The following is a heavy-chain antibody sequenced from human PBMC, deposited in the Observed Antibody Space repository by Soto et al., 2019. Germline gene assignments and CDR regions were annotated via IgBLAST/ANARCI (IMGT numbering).Heavy chain of an antibody. Sequence: QVQLRESGPGLVKPSQTLSLTCTVSGGSINSGGYYWNWIPQRPGKAWEGVGYMFYSGSTNYNSFLRSRVILSADTSENHFSLKLSSVTAAGTAVYFWARGYRQSGYSSSWVFDYWGQGTLVNVSS. J-gene: IGHJ4*02. CDR1: GGSINSGGYY. D-gene: IGHD6-13*01. CDR3: ARGYRQSGYSSSWVFDY. V-gene: IGHV4-31*03. CDR2: MFYSGST.